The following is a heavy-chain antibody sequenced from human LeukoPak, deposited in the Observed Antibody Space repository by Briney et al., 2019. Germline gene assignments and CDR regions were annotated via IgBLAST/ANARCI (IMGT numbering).Heavy chain of an antibody. D-gene: IGHD6-19*01. CDR3: ARGPRAVAGFDY. Sequence: GGSLRLSRAASGFTFSSYEMNWVRQAPGKGLEWVSYISSSGSTIYYADSVKGRFTISRDNAKNSQYLQMNSLRAEDTAVYYCARGPRAVAGFDYWGQGTLVTVSS. CDR2: ISSSGSTI. J-gene: IGHJ4*02. CDR1: GFTFSSYE. V-gene: IGHV3-48*03.